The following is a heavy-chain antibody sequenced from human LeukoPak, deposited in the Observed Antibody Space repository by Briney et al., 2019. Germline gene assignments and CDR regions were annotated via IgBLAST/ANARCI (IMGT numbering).Heavy chain of an antibody. CDR3: ARDNERDSSGYSGY. V-gene: IGHV4-39*02. D-gene: IGHD3-22*01. CDR1: GGSIRSSSYY. J-gene: IGHJ4*02. CDR2: IYYSGSI. Sequence: PSETLSLTCTVSGGSIRSSSYYWGWIRQPPGKGLEWIGSIYYSGSIYYNPSLKSRVTISVDTSKNQFSLKLSSVTAADTAVYYCARDNERDSSGYSGYWGQGTLVTVSS.